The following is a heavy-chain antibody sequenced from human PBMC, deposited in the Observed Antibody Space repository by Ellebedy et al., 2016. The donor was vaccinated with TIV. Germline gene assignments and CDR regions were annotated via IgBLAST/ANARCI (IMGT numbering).Heavy chain of an antibody. D-gene: IGHD4-23*01. CDR2: IWYDGTNK. V-gene: IGHV3-33*01. CDR1: GFTFSSYG. J-gene: IGHJ6*02. Sequence: GGSLRLXXAASGFTFSSYGMHWVRQAPGKGLEWVAVIWYDGTNKYYADSVKGRFTISRDNSKNTLYLQMNSLRAEDTAVYYCATRGDYGGNTNYYYGRDVWGQGTTVTVSS. CDR3: ATRGDYGGNTNYYYGRDV.